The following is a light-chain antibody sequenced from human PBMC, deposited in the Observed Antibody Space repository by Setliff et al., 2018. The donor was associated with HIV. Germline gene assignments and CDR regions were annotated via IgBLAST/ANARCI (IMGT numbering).Light chain of an antibody. V-gene: IGLV2-23*02. CDR2: DVS. CDR1: SSDVGGYNN. Sequence: QSVLTQPASVSGSPGQSITISWNGTSSDVGGYNNVSWYQQHPGKAPKLMIYDVSKRPSGVSKRFSGSKSGNTASLTISGLQAEDEADYYCCSYAGTFYVFGSGTKVTVL. J-gene: IGLJ1*01. CDR3: CSYAGTFYV.